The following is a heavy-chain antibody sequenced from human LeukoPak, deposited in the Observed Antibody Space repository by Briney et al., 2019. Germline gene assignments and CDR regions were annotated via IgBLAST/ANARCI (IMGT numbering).Heavy chain of an antibody. Sequence: PGGSLRLSCASSGFTFSSYAMHWVRQAPGKGLEYVSAISSNGGSTYYANSVKGRFTISRDNSKNTLYLQMGSLRAEDMAVYYCARADYYGSRQLLCYFDSSGQGTLVTVSS. V-gene: IGHV3-64*01. CDR2: ISSNGGST. CDR1: GFTFSSYA. J-gene: IGHJ4*02. D-gene: IGHD3-10*01. CDR3: ARADYYGSRQLLCYFDS.